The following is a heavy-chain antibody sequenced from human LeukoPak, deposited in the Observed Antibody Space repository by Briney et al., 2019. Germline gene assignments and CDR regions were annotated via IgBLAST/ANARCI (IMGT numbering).Heavy chain of an antibody. J-gene: IGHJ4*02. CDR2: INHSGST. CDR3: AREGEYSYGYGDY. V-gene: IGHV4-34*01. CDR1: GGSFSGYY. D-gene: IGHD5-18*01. Sequence: PSETLSLTCAVYGGSFSGYYWGWIRQPPGKGLEWIGEINHSGSTNYNPSLKSRVTISVDTSKNQFSLKLSSVTAADTAVYYCAREGEYSYGYGDYWGQGTLVTVSS.